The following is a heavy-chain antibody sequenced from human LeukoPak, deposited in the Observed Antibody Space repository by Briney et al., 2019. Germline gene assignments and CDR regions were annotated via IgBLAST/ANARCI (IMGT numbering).Heavy chain of an antibody. D-gene: IGHD4-11*01. V-gene: IGHV4-61*02. CDR1: GGSISSGSYY. Sequence: SETLSLTCTVSGGSISSGSYYWSWIRQPAGKGLEWIGRIYTSGSTNYNPSLKSRVTISVDTSKNQFSLKLSSVTAADTAVYYCARHDYSNLFPFDYWGQGTLVTISS. J-gene: IGHJ4*02. CDR2: IYTSGST. CDR3: ARHDYSNLFPFDY.